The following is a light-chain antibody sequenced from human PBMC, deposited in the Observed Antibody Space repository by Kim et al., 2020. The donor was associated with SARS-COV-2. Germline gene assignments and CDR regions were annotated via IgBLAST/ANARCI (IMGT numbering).Light chain of an antibody. Sequence: QSALTQPASVSGFPGQSITISCTGTSSDIGAHKFVSWYQQHPGRVPKLIIFDVDNRPSGVSDRFSGSRSGNTAFLTISGLQAEDESDYYCSSYPFTTVIFGAGTKVTVL. J-gene: IGLJ2*01. CDR3: SSYPFTTVI. CDR1: SSDIGAHKF. CDR2: DVD. V-gene: IGLV2-14*03.